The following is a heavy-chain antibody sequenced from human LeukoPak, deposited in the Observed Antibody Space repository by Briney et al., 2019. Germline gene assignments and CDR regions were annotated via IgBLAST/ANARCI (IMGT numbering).Heavy chain of an antibody. V-gene: IGHV4-34*01. D-gene: IGHD1-26*01. CDR3: ARGGIEVDP. J-gene: IGHJ5*02. Sequence: SETLPLTCAVYGGSFSDYYWSWIRQPPVKGLEWIGEINHSGSSNYNPSLKSRVTISVDTSKNQFSLKLSSVTAADTAVYYCARGGIEVDPWGQGTLVTVSS. CDR2: INHSGSS. CDR1: GGSFSDYY.